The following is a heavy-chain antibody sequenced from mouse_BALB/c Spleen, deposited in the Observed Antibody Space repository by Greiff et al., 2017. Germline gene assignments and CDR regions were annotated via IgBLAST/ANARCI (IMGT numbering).Heavy chain of an antibody. Sequence: QVQLQQSGAELARPGASVKLSCKASGYTFTSYWMQWVKQRPGQGLEWIGAIYPGDGDTRYTQKFKGKATLTADKSSSTAYMQLSSLASEDSAVYYCARRSGTGFAYWGQGTLVTVSA. CDR3: ARRSGTGFAY. V-gene: IGHV1-87*01. CDR1: GYTFTSYW. CDR2: IYPGDGDT. D-gene: IGHD4-1*01. J-gene: IGHJ3*01.